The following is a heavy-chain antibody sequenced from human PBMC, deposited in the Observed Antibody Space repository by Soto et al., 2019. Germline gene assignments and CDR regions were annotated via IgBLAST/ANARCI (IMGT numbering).Heavy chain of an antibody. Sequence: SETLSLTCTVSGGSISSGGYYWSWIRQHPGKGLEWIGYIYYTGSTNYNPSLKSRVTISVDTSKNQFSLKLTSVTVADTAVYYCATSYGNAWYTYRGQGTQVTVSS. J-gene: IGHJ4*02. CDR3: ATSYGNAWYTY. CDR2: IYYTGST. V-gene: IGHV4-61*08. D-gene: IGHD6-13*01. CDR1: GGSISSGGYY.